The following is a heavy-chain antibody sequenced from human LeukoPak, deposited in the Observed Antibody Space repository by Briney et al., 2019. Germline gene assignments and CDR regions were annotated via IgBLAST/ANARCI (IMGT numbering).Heavy chain of an antibody. D-gene: IGHD5-24*01. CDR2: IKQDGSEK. CDR1: GFTFSSYW. J-gene: IGHJ4*02. Sequence: GGSLRLSCTASGFTFSSYWMNWVRQAPGKGLEWVANIKQDGSEKYYVDSVKGRFTISRDNAKKSLYLQMNSLRAEDTAVYYCARETEMADLDYWGQGTLVTVSS. CDR3: ARETEMADLDY. V-gene: IGHV3-7*04.